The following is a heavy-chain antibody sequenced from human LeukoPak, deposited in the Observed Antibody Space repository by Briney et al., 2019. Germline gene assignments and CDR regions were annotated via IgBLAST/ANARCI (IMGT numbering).Heavy chain of an antibody. J-gene: IGHJ6*03. D-gene: IGHD2-2*01. V-gene: IGHV3-23*01. Sequence: GGSLRLSCAASGFTFSSHAMSWVRQAPGKGLEWVSSISGSGDNRNYADSVKGRFTISRDNSKNTLYLQMNSLRAEDTAVYYCAKTKGQPLSDYYYYMDVWGKGTTVTISS. CDR2: ISGSGDNR. CDR1: GFTFSSHA. CDR3: AKTKGQPLSDYYYYMDV.